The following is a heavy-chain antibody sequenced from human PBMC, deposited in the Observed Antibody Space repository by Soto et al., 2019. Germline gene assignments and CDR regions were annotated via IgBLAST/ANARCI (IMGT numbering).Heavy chain of an antibody. D-gene: IGHD4-17*01. CDR2: ISAYNGNA. CDR1: GYTFTSYG. J-gene: IGHJ4*02. Sequence: QVQLVQSGAEVKKPGASVKVSCKASGYTFTSYGISWVRQAPGQGLEWMGWISAYNGNANYAQKRQGSVTMTTDTSTSTDYMELRSLRSDDTAGYYCARDEFGDPGVYWGQGTLVTVSS. V-gene: IGHV1-18*01. CDR3: ARDEFGDPGVY.